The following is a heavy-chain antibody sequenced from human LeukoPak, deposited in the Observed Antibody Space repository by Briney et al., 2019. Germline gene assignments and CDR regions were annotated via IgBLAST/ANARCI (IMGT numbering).Heavy chain of an antibody. CDR2: INHSGST. Sequence: SETLSLTCAVYGGSFSGYYWSWIRQPPGKGLEWIGEINHSGSTNYNPSLKSRVTISVDTSKNQFSLKLSSVTAADTAVYYCARALYYGSGNDYWGQGTLVTVSS. V-gene: IGHV4-34*01. CDR3: ARALYYGSGNDY. J-gene: IGHJ4*02. CDR1: GGSFSGYY. D-gene: IGHD3-10*01.